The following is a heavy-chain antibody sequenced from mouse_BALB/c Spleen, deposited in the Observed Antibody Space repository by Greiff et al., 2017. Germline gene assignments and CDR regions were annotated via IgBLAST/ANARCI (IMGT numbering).Heavy chain of an antibody. V-gene: IGHV5-6-4*01. CDR1: GFTFSSYT. CDR2: ISSGGSYT. J-gene: IGHJ3*01. Sequence: EVNLVESGGGLVKPGGSLKLSCAASGFTFSSYTMSWVRQTPEKRLEWVATISSGGSYTYYPDSVKGRFTISRDNAKNTLYLQMSSLKSEDTAMYYCTRASAFAYWGQGTLVTVSA. CDR3: TRASAFAY. D-gene: IGHD3-1*01.